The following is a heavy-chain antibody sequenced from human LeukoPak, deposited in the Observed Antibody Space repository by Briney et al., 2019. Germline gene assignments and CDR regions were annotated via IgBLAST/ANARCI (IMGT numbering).Heavy chain of an antibody. J-gene: IGHJ4*02. CDR1: GFTFSSYA. Sequence: GGSLRLSCAASGFTFSSYAMHWVRQAPGKGLEWVAVISYDGSNKYYADSVKGRFTISRDNSKNTLYLQMNSLRAEDTAVYYCAKGYYFDYWGQGTLVTVSS. CDR2: ISYDGSNK. CDR3: AKGYYFDY. V-gene: IGHV3-30*04.